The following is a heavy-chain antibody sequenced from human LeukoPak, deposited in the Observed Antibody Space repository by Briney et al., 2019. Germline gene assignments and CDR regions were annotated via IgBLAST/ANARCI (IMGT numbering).Heavy chain of an antibody. J-gene: IGHJ4*02. V-gene: IGHV3-23*01. CDR1: GFTFSSYA. Sequence: GGSLRLSCAASGFTFSSYAMSWVCQSPGKGLERVSAISGGGGSTYYAYYTDSVKGRFTISRDNSKNTLYLQMNSLRAEDTAVYFCVKFNDILTGYFDHWAQGTLVTVSS. D-gene: IGHD3-9*01. CDR2: ISGGGGST. CDR3: VKFNDILTGYFDH.